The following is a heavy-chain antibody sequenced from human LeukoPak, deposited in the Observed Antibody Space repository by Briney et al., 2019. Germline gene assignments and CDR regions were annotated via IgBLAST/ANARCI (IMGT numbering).Heavy chain of an antibody. CDR2: LNPNSGAT. V-gene: IGHV1-2*02. CDR3: ARHPAFGGVIGPFDY. D-gene: IGHD3-16*02. CDR1: GYSFTGYY. Sequence: ASVKVSCKASGYSFTGYYIHWVRQAPGQGLQWMGWLNPNSGATNYAPKFQGRVTMTRDTSISTAYMELSRLRSDDTAVYYCARHPAFGGVIGPFDYWGQGSLVTVSS. J-gene: IGHJ4*02.